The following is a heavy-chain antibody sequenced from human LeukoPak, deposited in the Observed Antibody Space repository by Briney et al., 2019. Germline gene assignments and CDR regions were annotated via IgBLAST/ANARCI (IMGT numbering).Heavy chain of an antibody. D-gene: IGHD6-25*01. CDR1: GFTFSSSS. CDR2: ISTSSSNI. Sequence: GGSLRLSCAASGFTFSSSSMNWVRRAPGKGLEWVSYISTSSSNIYYADSVKGRFTISRDNAKNSLYLQMNSLRADDTAVYYCARVRGGYYFDYWGQGTLVNVSS. V-gene: IGHV3-48*04. CDR3: ARVRGGYYFDY. J-gene: IGHJ4*02.